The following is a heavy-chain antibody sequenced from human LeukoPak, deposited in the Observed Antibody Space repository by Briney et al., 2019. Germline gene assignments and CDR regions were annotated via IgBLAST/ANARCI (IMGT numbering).Heavy chain of an antibody. J-gene: IGHJ4*02. V-gene: IGHV3-33*08. D-gene: IGHD3-10*02. CDR3: ARDRENYYVAIDY. CDR2: IWYDGSNK. CDR1: GFTFSSYG. Sequence: GGSLRLSCAASGFTFSSYGMHWVRQAPGKGLEWVAVIWYDGSNKYYADSVKGRFTISRDNSKNTLYLQMNSLRAEDTAVYYCARDRENYYVAIDYWGQGTLVTVSS.